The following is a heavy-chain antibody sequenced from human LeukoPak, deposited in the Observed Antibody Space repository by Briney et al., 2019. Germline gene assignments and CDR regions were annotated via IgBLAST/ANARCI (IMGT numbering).Heavy chain of an antibody. J-gene: IGHJ6*02. CDR3: AGVIYPSYYSFCGMDV. CDR1: GFTFNTYA. D-gene: IGHD3-22*01. CDR2: ISGSGLTT. V-gene: IGHV3-23*01. Sequence: PGGSLRLSCAASGFTFNTYAMNWVRQAPGKGLEWVSGISGSGLTTHYADSVKGRFTISRDDSKNTLSLQMDSLRAEDTAVYYYAGVIYPSYYSFCGMDVWGQGTTVTVSS.